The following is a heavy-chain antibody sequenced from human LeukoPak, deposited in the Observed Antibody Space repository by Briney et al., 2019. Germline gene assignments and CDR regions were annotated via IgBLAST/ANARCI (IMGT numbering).Heavy chain of an antibody. CDR1: GYTFTSYG. CDR2: ISAYNGNT. V-gene: IGHV1-18*01. D-gene: IGHD4-23*01. CDR3: ARAGDSTVVTFYAY. J-gene: IGHJ4*02. Sequence: ASVKVSCKASGYTFTSYGISWVRQAPGQGREWMGWISAYNGNTNYAQKLQGRVTMTTDTSTSTAYMELRSLRSDDTAVYYCARAGDSTVVTFYAYWGQGTLATVSS.